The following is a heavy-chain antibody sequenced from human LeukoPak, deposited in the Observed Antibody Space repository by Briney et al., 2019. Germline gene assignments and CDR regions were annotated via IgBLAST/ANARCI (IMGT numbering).Heavy chain of an antibody. CDR2: IWSDSSHK. J-gene: IGHJ3*02. Sequence: GGSLRLSCAASGFTFSSYGMHWIRQAPGKGLEWEAVIWSDSSHKYYADTMNGPCTISRDNSKNMVYLQMNSLRVEDTAVYYCASAAGAFDMWGQGTWVTVSS. D-gene: IGHD6-13*01. CDR1: GFTFSSYG. V-gene: IGHV3-33*01. CDR3: ASAAGAFDM.